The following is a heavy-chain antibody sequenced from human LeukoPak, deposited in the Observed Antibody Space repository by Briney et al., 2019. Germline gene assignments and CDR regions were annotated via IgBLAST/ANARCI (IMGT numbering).Heavy chain of an antibody. CDR1: GYSISSGYY. J-gene: IGHJ4*02. D-gene: IGHD3-22*01. V-gene: IGHV4-38-2*02. Sequence: SETLSLTCTVSGYSISSGYYWGWIRQPPGKGLEWIGSIYHSGSTYYNPSLKSRVTISVDTSKNQFSLKLSSVTAADTAVYYCARGGEVVVVITTFFFWGQGTLVTVSS. CDR3: ARGGEVVVVITTFFF. CDR2: IYHSGST.